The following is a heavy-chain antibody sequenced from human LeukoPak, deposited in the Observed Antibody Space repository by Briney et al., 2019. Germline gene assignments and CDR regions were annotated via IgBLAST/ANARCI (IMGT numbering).Heavy chain of an antibody. CDR1: GVSISGYD. Sequence: SETLSLACTVSGVSISGYDWSWIRQPAGKGLEWIGRIYTSGSTNYNPSLKSRVTMSVDTSKNQFSLKLSSVTAAATAVYYCARDSNYSGIDYWGQGTLVTVSS. V-gene: IGHV4-4*07. CDR2: IYTSGST. J-gene: IGHJ4*02. D-gene: IGHD1-26*01. CDR3: ARDSNYSGIDY.